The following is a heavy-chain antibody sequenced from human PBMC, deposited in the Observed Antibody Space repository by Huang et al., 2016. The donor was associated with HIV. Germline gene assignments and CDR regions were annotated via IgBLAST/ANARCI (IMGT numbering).Heavy chain of an antibody. CDR2: IDPRGGTT. V-gene: IGHV1-46*01. D-gene: IGHD3-16*02. CDR1: GYTFTSYY. CDR3: ARAVSSERDFDY. J-gene: IGHJ4*02. Sequence: QVQLVQSGAEVKKPGASVKVSCKTSGYTFTSYYLHWVRQAPGQGLEWMGIIDPRGGTTAYAQKGQGRVTMTWDTSTSTVFMELTSLTYEDTAVYYCARAVSSERDFDYWGQGTLVTVSS.